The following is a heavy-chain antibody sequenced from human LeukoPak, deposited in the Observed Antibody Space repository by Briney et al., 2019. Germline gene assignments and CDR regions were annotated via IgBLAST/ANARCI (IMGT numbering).Heavy chain of an antibody. Sequence: PGGSLRLSCAASGFTFCTYWMHWVRQAPGTGLVWVSRIKSDGSNSNYADCVKGRFTISRDNDKNTLYLQMNSLRAEDTALYHCVRVGGRRSLGGDCWGQGTLVTVSS. CDR1: GFTFCTYW. CDR2: IKSDGSNS. V-gene: IGHV3-74*01. D-gene: IGHD3-16*01. CDR3: VRVGGRRSLGGDC. J-gene: IGHJ4*02.